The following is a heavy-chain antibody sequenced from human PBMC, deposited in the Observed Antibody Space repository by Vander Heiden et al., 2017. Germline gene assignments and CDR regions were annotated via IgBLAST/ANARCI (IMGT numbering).Heavy chain of an antibody. CDR1: GFTVSTSY. CDR3: ARARDYHFDY. J-gene: IGHJ4*02. V-gene: IGHV3-53*01. D-gene: IGHD4-17*01. CDR2: IYSDGRT. Sequence: EVQLTESGGGLIQPGGSLRLSCPASGFTVSTSYMGWVRQAPGKVLQWVSYIYSDGRTFYADSVKGRFTISRDSSKNTLYLQMDNLRADDTAVYYCARARDYHFDYWGQGTLVTVSS.